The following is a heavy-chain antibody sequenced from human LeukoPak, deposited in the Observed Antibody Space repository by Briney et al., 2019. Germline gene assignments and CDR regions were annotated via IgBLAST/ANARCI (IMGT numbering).Heavy chain of an antibody. Sequence: SENLSLTCTVSGGSISSGGYYWSWIRQPQGQGLEWFGYIYYSGSTYYNPSLKSRVTISVDTSKNQFSLKLSSVTAADTAAYYCARFFGEITIFGVVTYNWFDPWGQGTLVTVSS. D-gene: IGHD3-3*01. V-gene: IGHV4-30-4*08. CDR2: IYYSGST. CDR1: GGSISSGGYY. J-gene: IGHJ5*02. CDR3: ARFFGEITIFGVVTYNWFDP.